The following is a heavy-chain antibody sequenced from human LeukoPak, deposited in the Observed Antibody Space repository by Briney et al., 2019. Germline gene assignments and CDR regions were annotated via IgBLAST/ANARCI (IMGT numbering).Heavy chain of an antibody. CDR1: GFTFSSYS. V-gene: IGHV3-21*01. CDR2: ISSSSSYI. D-gene: IGHD5-18*01. Sequence: TGGSLRLSCAASGFTFSSYSMNWVRQAPGKGLEWVSSISSSSSYIYYADSVKGRFTISRDNAKNSLYLQMNSLRAEDTAVYYCARGGDNYGYNFDYWGQGTLVTVSS. CDR3: ARGGDNYGYNFDY. J-gene: IGHJ4*02.